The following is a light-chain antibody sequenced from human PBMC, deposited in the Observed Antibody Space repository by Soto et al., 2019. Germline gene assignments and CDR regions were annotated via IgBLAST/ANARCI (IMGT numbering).Light chain of an antibody. V-gene: IGKV3-20*01. CDR2: AAS. CDR1: QSVSSSY. Sequence: EIVLTQSPGTLSLSPGERATLSCRASQSVSSSYLAWYQQNPGQAPRLLIYAASSRATGIPDRFSGSGSGTDFTLNISRLEPEDFAVYYCQQYDSSLYTFGQGTKLEIK. J-gene: IGKJ2*01. CDR3: QQYDSSLYT.